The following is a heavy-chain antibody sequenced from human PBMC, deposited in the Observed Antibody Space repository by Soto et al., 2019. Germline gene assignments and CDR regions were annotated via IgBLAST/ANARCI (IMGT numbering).Heavy chain of an antibody. D-gene: IGHD5-12*01. CDR1: GGSISSGDYY. CDR3: ATSRDGYEYNWFDP. Sequence: SETLSLTCTVSGGSISSGDYYWSWIRQPPGKGLEWIGYIYYSGSTYYNPSLKSRVTISVDTSKNQFSLKLSSVTAADTAVYYCATSRDGYEYNWFDPWGQGTLVTVSS. V-gene: IGHV4-30-4*01. CDR2: IYYSGST. J-gene: IGHJ5*02.